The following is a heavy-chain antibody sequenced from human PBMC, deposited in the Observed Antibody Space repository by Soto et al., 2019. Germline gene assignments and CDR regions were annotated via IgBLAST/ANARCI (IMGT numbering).Heavy chain of an antibody. V-gene: IGHV3-23*01. CDR3: AKQRGYCSAGTCHFFY. Sequence: EVQLLESGGDLVQPGGSLRLSCAASGFTFSSYAMSWLRQAPGKGLEWLSAIGDSGRNTYYADSVRGQFTISRNNSKNTLYLQMNSLRAEDTAIYYCAKQRGYCSAGTCHFFYWGQGTLVTVSS. D-gene: IGHD2-15*01. CDR1: GFTFSSYA. CDR2: IGDSGRNT. J-gene: IGHJ4*02.